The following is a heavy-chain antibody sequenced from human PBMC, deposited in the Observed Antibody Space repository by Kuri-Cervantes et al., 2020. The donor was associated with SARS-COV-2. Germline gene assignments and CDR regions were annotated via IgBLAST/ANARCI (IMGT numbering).Heavy chain of an antibody. V-gene: IGHV2-26*01. D-gene: IGHD3-3*01. Sequence: SGPTLVKPTETLTLTCTVSGFSLSNARMSVSWIRQPPGKALEWLAHIFSNDEKSYSTSLKSRLTISKDTSKSQVVLTMTNMDPVDTATYYCALTNFGVVPEVDYWGQGTLVTVSS. CDR1: GFSLSNARMS. J-gene: IGHJ4*02. CDR2: IFSNDEK. CDR3: ALTNFGVVPEVDY.